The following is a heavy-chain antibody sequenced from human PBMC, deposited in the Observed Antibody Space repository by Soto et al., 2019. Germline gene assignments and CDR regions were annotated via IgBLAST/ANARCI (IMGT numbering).Heavy chain of an antibody. D-gene: IGHD3-10*01. CDR3: ARSTLWFGELGERFDP. V-gene: IGHV3-30-3*01. CDR2: VSSDGSNE. Sequence: HVQLVESGGGVVQPGRSLRLSCAASGFTFTGYAMHWVRQGPGKGLEWVAVVSSDGSNEYYADFVKGRFTISRDNSKNTVYPQMNSLRAEDTAVYYCARSTLWFGELGERFDPWGQGTLVTVSS. J-gene: IGHJ5*02. CDR1: GFTFTGYA.